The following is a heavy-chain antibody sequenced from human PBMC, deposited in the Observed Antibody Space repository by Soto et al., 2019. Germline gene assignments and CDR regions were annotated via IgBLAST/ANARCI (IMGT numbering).Heavy chain of an antibody. V-gene: IGHV1-69*01. CDR3: ARETPSAAAAYFFYGLDV. CDR1: GGTFSSYF. D-gene: IGHD6-13*01. J-gene: IGHJ6*02. CDR2: IIPVFGSA. Sequence: QVHLVQSGAEVKKAGSSVKVSCKVSGGTFSSYFINWVRQAPGQGLEWVGGIIPVFGSASFAEKFQGRVTITADESTSTAYMELSSLRSDDTAVYYCARETPSAAAAYFFYGLDVWGQGTTVTVPS.